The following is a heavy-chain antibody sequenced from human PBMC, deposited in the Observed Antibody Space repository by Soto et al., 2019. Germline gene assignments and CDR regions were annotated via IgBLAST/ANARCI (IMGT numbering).Heavy chain of an antibody. CDR1: GFTFSSYD. CDR3: ARGSVGIRGVIPDNWFDP. CDR2: IGTAGDT. V-gene: IGHV3-13*01. J-gene: IGHJ5*02. D-gene: IGHD3-10*01. Sequence: EVQLVESGGGLVQPGGSLRLSCAASGFTFSSYDMHWVRQATGKGLEWVSAIGTAGDTYYPGSVKGRFTISRENAKNSLYLQMNSLRAEHTAVYYCARGSVGIRGVIPDNWFDPWGQGTLVTVSS.